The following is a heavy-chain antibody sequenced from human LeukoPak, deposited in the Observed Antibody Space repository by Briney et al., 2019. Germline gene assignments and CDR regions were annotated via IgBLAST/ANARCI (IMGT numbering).Heavy chain of an antibody. V-gene: IGHV3-43*01. CDR1: GFTFEDYT. Sequence: PGGSLRLSCAASGFTFEDYTMHWVRQVPGKTLEWVSLISWDGTTYYTDSVKGRFTISRDNSKDSLYLQMDTLRSEDTAFYYCVKDLSYESSGSFFDYWGQGTLVTVSS. CDR3: VKDLSYESSGSFFDY. CDR2: ISWDGTT. J-gene: IGHJ4*02. D-gene: IGHD3-22*01.